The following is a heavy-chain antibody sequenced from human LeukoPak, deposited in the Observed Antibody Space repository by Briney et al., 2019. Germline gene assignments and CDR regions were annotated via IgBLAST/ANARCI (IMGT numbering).Heavy chain of an antibody. J-gene: IGHJ4*02. CDR1: GFTFSGSA. V-gene: IGHV3-73*01. Sequence: GGSLKLSCAASGFTFSGSAMHWVRQASGKGLEWVGRIRSKANSYGIAYAASVKGRFTISRDDSKNTAYLQMNSLKTEDTAVYYCARVGGHCTSTSCPPPDYWGQGTLVTVSS. CDR2: IRSKANSYGI. CDR3: ARVGGHCTSTSCPPPDY. D-gene: IGHD2-2*01.